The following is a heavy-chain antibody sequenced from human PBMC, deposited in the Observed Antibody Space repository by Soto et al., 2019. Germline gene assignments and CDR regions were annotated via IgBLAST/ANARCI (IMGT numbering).Heavy chain of an antibody. J-gene: IGHJ4*02. CDR2: IYYSGIT. V-gene: IGHV4-31*03. CDR3: AREINVGSGDYFDY. CDR1: GGSINSGGYF. D-gene: IGHD3-10*01. Sequence: SETLSLTCTVSGGSINSGGYFWSWIRQHPAKGLEWIGYIYYSGITSYNPSLKSRVTISVDTSKNQFSLKLSSVTAADTAVYYCAREINVGSGDYFDYWGQGTLLTVSS.